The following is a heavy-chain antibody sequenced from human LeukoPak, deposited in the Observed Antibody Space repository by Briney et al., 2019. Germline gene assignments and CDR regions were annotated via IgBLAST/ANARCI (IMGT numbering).Heavy chain of an antibody. CDR1: GFTFSTYA. CDR3: ASGWELLFYFDY. CDR2: ISYDGSNK. D-gene: IGHD1-26*01. Sequence: GSLRLSSAASGFTFSTYAMHWVRQAPGKGLEWVAVISYDGSNKYYADSVKGRFTTSRDNSKNMLYLQMNSLRAEDTAVYYCASGWELLFYFDYWGQGTLVTVSS. J-gene: IGHJ4*02. V-gene: IGHV3-30-3*01.